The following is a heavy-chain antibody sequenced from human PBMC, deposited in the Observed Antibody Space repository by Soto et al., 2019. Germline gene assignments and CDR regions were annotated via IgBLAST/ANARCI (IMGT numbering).Heavy chain of an antibody. CDR1: GGSFSGYY. CDR2: INHSGST. J-gene: IGHJ4*02. Sequence: SETLSLTCAVYGGSFSGYYWSWIRQPPGKGLEWIGEINHSGSTNYNPSLKSRVTISVDTSKNQFSLKLSSVTAADTAVYYCAQLARYCSSTSCRRNYYGSGSYYAARDYWGQGTLVTVSS. CDR3: AQLARYCSSTSCRRNYYGSGSYYAARDY. V-gene: IGHV4-34*01. D-gene: IGHD3-10*01.